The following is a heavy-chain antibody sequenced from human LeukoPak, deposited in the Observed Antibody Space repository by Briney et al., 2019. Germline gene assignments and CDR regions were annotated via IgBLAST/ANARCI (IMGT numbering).Heavy chain of an antibody. D-gene: IGHD6-6*01. J-gene: IGHJ4*02. CDR3: ARVPIGAARPFDY. CDR2: ISSSSSYI. V-gene: IGHV3-21*01. CDR1: GFPFSSYS. Sequence: GALRLSCAASGFPFSSYSMNWVRQAPGKGLEGVSSISSSSSYIYYADSVKGRFTISRDNAKNSLYLQMNSLRAEDTAVYYCARVPIGAARPFDYWGQGTLVTVSS.